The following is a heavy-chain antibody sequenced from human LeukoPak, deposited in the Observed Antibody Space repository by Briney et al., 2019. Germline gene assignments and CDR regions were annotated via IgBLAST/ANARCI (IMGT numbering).Heavy chain of an antibody. CDR1: GGSFSGYY. V-gene: IGHV4-34*01. J-gene: IGHJ3*02. Sequence: SETLSLTCAVYGGSFSGYYWSWIRQPPGKGQEWIGEINHSGSTNYNPSLKSRVTISVDTSKNQFSLKLSSVTAADTAVYYCARSRAFDIWGQGTMVTVSS. CDR3: ARSRAFDI. CDR2: INHSGST.